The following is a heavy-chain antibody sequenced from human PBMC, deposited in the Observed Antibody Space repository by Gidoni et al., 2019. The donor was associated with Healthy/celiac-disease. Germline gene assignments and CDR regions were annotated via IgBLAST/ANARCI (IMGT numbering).Heavy chain of an antibody. CDR1: GGTFSSYA. CDR3: ASRYYDSSGNITIFDI. V-gene: IGHV1-69*01. J-gene: IGHJ3*02. CDR2: IIPIFGTA. D-gene: IGHD3-22*01. Sequence: QLHLVQSGAEVTKPGSSVTVSCQASGGTFSSYAISWVRQAPGQGLEWMGGIIPIFGTANYAQKFQGRVTITADESTSTAYMELSSLRSEDTAVYYCASRYYDSSGNITIFDIWGQGTMVTVSS.